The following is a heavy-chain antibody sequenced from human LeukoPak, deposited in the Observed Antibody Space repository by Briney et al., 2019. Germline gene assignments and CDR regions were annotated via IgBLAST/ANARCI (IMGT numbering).Heavy chain of an antibody. J-gene: IGHJ4*02. CDR2: TNPRGST. CDR3: ASQIAVAIDY. V-gene: IGHV4-34*01. Sequence: KPSETLSLSCAVLGGSFSGYYWIWIRQSPGKGLEWIGETNPRGSTNYNPSLKSRVTISVDRSKNQFSLKLSSVTAADTAVYYCASQIAVAIDYWGQGTLVTVSS. D-gene: IGHD6-19*01. CDR1: GGSFSGYY.